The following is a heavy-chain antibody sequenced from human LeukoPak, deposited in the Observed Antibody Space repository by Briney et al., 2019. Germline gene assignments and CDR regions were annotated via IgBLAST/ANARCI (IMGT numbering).Heavy chain of an antibody. CDR1: GYSFTRYW. CDR3: ARPYCTSTSCYNVFDY. D-gene: IGHD2-2*02. Sequence: GESLNISCQGSGYSFTRYWISWVRQMPGKGLEWMGRIDPSDSYTSYSPSIQGHVTSSADQSINTAYLQWSSLKASDTAMYYCARPYCTSTSCYNVFDYWGQGTLLTVSS. CDR2: IDPSDSYT. J-gene: IGHJ4*02. V-gene: IGHV5-10-1*01.